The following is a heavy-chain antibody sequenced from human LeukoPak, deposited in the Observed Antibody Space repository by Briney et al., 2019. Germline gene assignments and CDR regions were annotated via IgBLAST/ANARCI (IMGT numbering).Heavy chain of an antibody. V-gene: IGHV3-74*01. CDR1: GPTVSNQW. Sequence: GGCLRLSCAASGPTVSNQWMHWVRQALGEGLVCVSCINGDGSSISYADSVKGRFTISRDNTKNTLYQQMNRLRADDAAVYYCARSRYGGSSSDYWGRGTLVTVSS. D-gene: IGHD2-21*01. CDR2: INGDGSSI. CDR3: ARSRYGGSSSDY. J-gene: IGHJ4*02.